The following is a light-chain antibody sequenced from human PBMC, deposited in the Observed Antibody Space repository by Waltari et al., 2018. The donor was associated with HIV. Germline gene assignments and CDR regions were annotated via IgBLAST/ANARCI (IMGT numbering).Light chain of an antibody. V-gene: IGLV2-23*02. Sequence: QSALTQPASVSGSPGPSITISCTGTSSDVGCYNYFSWYQQHPGKAPKLMIYDVSKRPSGVSNRFSGSKSGNTASLTISGLQAEDEADYYCCSYAGSSTVVFGGGTKLTVL. CDR1: SSDVGCYNY. J-gene: IGLJ2*01. CDR3: CSYAGSSTVV. CDR2: DVS.